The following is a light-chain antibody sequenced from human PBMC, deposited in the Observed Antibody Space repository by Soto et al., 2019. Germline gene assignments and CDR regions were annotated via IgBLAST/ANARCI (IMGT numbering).Light chain of an antibody. CDR2: RNN. CDR3: AAWDDSLSGRYV. J-gene: IGLJ1*01. Sequence: QSVLTQPPSVSWTPGQRVTISCSGSSSNIGSNYVYWYQQLPGTAPKLLIYRNNQRPSGVPDRFSGSKSGTSASLAISGLRSEDEADYYCAAWDDSLSGRYVFGTGTKVTVL. V-gene: IGLV1-47*01. CDR1: SSNIGSNY.